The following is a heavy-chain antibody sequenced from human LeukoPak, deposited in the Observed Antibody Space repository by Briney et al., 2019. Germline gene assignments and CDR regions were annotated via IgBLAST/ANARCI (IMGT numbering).Heavy chain of an antibody. CDR1: GYTFTSYG. D-gene: IGHD3-10*01. CDR2: ISAYNGNT. CDR3: ASSLWFGEFAH. Sequence: ASVKLSCKASGYTFTSYGMSWVRQAPGQGLEWMGWISAYNGNTNYAQKLQGRVTMTTDTSTSTAYMELRSLRSDDTAVYYCASSLWFGEFAHWGQGTLVTVSS. J-gene: IGHJ4*02. V-gene: IGHV1-18*01.